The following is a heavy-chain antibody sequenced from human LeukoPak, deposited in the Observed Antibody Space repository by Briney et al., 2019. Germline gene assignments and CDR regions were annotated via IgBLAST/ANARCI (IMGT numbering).Heavy chain of an antibody. D-gene: IGHD6-19*01. V-gene: IGHV3-23*01. Sequence: GGSLRLSCAASGFTFSSDAMSWVRQAPGKGLEWVSAISGSGGSTYYADSVKGRFTISRDNSKNTLSLQMNSLRAEDTALYYCAKYSSGWVNDYWGQGTLVTVSP. CDR3: AKYSSGWVNDY. J-gene: IGHJ4*02. CDR2: ISGSGGST. CDR1: GFTFSSDA.